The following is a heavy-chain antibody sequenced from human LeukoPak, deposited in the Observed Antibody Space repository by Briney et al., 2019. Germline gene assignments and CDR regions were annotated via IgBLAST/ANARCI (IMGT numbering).Heavy chain of an antibody. CDR2: IYYSGST. D-gene: IGHD3-22*01. V-gene: IGHV4-31*03. Sequence: SETLSLTCTVSGGSISSGGYYWSWIRQHPGKGLEWIGYIYYSGSTYYNPSLKSRVTISVDTSKNQFSLKLSSVTAADTAVYYCARESGTYYYDSSGYYRYLDYWGQGTLVTVSS. CDR1: GGSISSGGYY. J-gene: IGHJ4*02. CDR3: ARESGTYYYDSSGYYRYLDY.